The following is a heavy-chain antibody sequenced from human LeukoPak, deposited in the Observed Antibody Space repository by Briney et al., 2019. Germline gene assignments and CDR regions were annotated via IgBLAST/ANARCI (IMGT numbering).Heavy chain of an antibody. J-gene: IGHJ3*02. CDR2: ISYDGSNK. CDR1: GFTFSSYA. CDR3: ARSRGSGWYWAFDI. V-gene: IGHV3-30*04. D-gene: IGHD6-19*01. Sequence: AGSLRLSCAASGFTFSSYAMHWVRQAPGKGLEWVADISYDGSNKYYADPVKGRFTISRDNSKNTLYLQMNSLRAEDTAVYYCARSRGSGWYWAFDIWGQGTMVTVSS.